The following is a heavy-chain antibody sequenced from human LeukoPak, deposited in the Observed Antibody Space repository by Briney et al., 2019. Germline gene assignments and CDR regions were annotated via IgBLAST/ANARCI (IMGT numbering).Heavy chain of an antibody. CDR1: GFTFSSYA. J-gene: IGHJ4*02. CDR2: ISYDGSNK. Sequence: PGGSLRLSCAASGFTFSSYAMHWVRQAPGKGLEWVAVISYDGSNKYYADSVKGRFTISRDNSKNTLYLQMNSLRAEDTAVYYCARDYYGSGSYFGVDYWGQGTLVTVSS. V-gene: IGHV3-30*04. D-gene: IGHD3-10*01. CDR3: ARDYYGSGSYFGVDY.